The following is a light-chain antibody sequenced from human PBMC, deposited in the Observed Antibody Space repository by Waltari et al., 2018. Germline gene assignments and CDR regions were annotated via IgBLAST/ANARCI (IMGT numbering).Light chain of an antibody. CDR3: QQSHSPPFT. V-gene: IGKV1-39*01. Sequence: DIQMTQSPASLAASLGDRVTITCRPSQCVTPSLNWYQQKSGEPPKLLISAASSLQSGVPSRFSGSGSGTDFTLTITHLQPEDVATYFCQQSHSPPFTFGHGTKV. CDR1: QCVTPS. CDR2: AAS. J-gene: IGKJ3*01.